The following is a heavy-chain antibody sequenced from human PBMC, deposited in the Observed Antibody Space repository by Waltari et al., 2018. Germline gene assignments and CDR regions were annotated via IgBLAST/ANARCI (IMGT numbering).Heavy chain of an antibody. CDR2: ISSSSSTI. J-gene: IGHJ4*02. D-gene: IGHD4-17*01. CDR3: ALLYGDYTDY. CDR1: GFTFSSYS. Sequence: EVQLVESGGGLVQPGGSLRLSCAASGFTFSSYSMNWVRQAPGKGLEWVSYISSSSSTIYYADSVKGRFTISRDNAKNSLYLQMNSLRAEDTAVYYCALLYGDYTDYWGQGTLVTVSS. V-gene: IGHV3-48*04.